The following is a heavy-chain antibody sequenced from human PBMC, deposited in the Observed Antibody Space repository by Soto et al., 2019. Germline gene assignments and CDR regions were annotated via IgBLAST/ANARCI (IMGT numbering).Heavy chain of an antibody. CDR3: AGRMYYYGSGSSLPAALDV. CDR1: GGSISSYY. J-gene: IGHJ6*04. Sequence: SETLSLTCTVSGGSISSYYWSWIRQPPGKGLEWIGYIYYSGSTNYNPSLKSRVTISVDTSKNQFSLKLSSVTAADTAVYYCAGRMYYYGSGSSLPAALDVWGKGTTVTVSS. D-gene: IGHD3-10*01. V-gene: IGHV4-59*01. CDR2: IYYSGST.